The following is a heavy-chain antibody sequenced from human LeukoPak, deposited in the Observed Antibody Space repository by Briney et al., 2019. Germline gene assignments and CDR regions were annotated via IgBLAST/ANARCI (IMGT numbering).Heavy chain of an antibody. D-gene: IGHD3-10*02. V-gene: IGHV3-48*04. CDR3: AELGITMIGGV. J-gene: IGHJ6*04. CDR1: GFPFSTYG. CDR2: ISSSCSTI. Sequence: GGSLRLSCVASGFPFSTYGMNWVRQAPGKGLEWVSYISSSCSTIYYADSVKGRFTISRDNAKNSLYLQMNSLRAEDTAVYYCAELGITMIGGVWGKGTTVTISS.